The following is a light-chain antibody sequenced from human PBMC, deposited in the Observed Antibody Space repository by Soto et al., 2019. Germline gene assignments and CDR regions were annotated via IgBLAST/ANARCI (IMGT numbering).Light chain of an antibody. V-gene: IGLV2-23*01. CDR1: SSDVGSYNL. CDR2: EGN. Sequence: QSALTQPASVSGSPGQSITISCTGTSSDVGSYNLVSWYQQHPGKAPKLMIYEGNERLSGVSNRFSGSTSGNTASLTISGLQAEDEADYYCCSYAGSSTWVFGGGTKLTVL. J-gene: IGLJ3*02. CDR3: CSYAGSSTWV.